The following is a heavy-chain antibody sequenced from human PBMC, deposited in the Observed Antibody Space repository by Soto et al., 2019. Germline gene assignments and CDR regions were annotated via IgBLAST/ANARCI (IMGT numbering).Heavy chain of an antibody. CDR2: ISAYNGNT. CDR1: GYTFTSYG. V-gene: IGHV1-18*01. Sequence: ASVKVSCKASGYTFTSYGISWVRQAPGQGLEWMGWISAYNGNTNYAQKLQGRVTMTTDTSTSTAYMELRSLRSDDTAVYYGASGQGVATSYYYYMDVWGQGTMVTVSS. CDR3: ASGQGVATSYYYYMDV. D-gene: IGHD5-12*01. J-gene: IGHJ6*03.